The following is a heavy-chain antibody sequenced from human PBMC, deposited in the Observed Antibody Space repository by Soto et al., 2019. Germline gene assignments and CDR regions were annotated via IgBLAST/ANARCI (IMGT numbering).Heavy chain of an antibody. D-gene: IGHD3-10*01. Sequence: PSETQSLTCTVSGGSISSYYWSWIRQPPGKGLEWIGYIYYSGSTNYNPSLKSRVTISVDTSKNQFSLKLSSVTAADTAVYYCARDPLRMVRGEYPYGMDVWGQGTTVTVSS. CDR1: GGSISSYY. V-gene: IGHV4-59*01. CDR3: ARDPLRMVRGEYPYGMDV. J-gene: IGHJ6*02. CDR2: IYYSGST.